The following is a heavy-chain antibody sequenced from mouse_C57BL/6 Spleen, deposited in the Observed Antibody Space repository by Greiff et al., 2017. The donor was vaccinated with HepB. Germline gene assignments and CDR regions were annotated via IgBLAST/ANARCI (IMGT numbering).Heavy chain of an antibody. CDR1: GFSLTSYG. V-gene: IGHV2-4*01. J-gene: IGHJ3*01. D-gene: IGHD3-1*01. CDR3: AKSSGGFAY. Sequence: VQLQESGPGLVQPSQSLSITCTVSGFSLTSYGVHWVRQPPGKGLEWLGVIWSGGSTDYNAALISRLSISKDHSKSQVFFKMNSLHADGPAIYYCAKSSGGFAYWGQGTLVTVSA. CDR2: IWSGGST.